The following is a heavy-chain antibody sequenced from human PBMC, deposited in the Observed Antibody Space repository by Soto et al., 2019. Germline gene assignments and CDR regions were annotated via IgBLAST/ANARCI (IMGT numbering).Heavy chain of an antibody. V-gene: IGHV1-18*01. CDR3: AREINSSSGADAFDI. Sequence: ASVKVSCKASGYTFTSYGIGWVLQAPGQGLEWMGWISAYNVNTNYEQKLQGRVTMTTDTSTSKAYMELRSLRSDDTAVYYCAREINSSSGADAFDIWGQGTMVTVSS. CDR1: GYTFTSYG. D-gene: IGHD6-6*01. J-gene: IGHJ3*02. CDR2: ISAYNVNT.